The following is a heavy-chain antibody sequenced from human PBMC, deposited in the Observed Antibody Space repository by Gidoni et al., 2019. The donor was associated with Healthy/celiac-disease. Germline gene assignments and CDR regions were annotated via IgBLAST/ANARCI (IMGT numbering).Heavy chain of an antibody. CDR2: IYYSGST. V-gene: IGHV4-59*01. CDR3: ARAARDIVVVPAAENWFDP. CDR1: GGSISSYY. Sequence: VSGGSISSYYWSWIRQPPGKGLEWIGYIYYSGSTNYNPSLKSRVTISVDTSKNQFSLKLSSVTAADTAVYYCARAARDIVVVPAAENWFDPWGQGTLVTVSS. J-gene: IGHJ5*02. D-gene: IGHD2-2*01.